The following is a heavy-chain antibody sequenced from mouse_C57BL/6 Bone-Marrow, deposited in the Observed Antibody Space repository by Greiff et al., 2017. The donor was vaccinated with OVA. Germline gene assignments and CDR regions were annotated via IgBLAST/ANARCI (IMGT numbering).Heavy chain of an antibody. V-gene: IGHV14-4*01. Sequence: EVQLQQSGAELVRPGASVKLSCTASGFNIKDDYMHWVKQRPEQGLEWIGWIDPENGDTEYASKFQGKATITADTSSNTAYLQLSSRTSEDTAVYYCTTYDSSTGYWGQGTTLTVSS. CDR2: IDPENGDT. CDR1: GFNIKDDY. J-gene: IGHJ2*01. D-gene: IGHD1-1*01. CDR3: TTYDSSTGY.